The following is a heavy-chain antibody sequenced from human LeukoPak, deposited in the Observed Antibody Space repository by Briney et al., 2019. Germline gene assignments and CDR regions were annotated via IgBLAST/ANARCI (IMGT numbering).Heavy chain of an antibody. V-gene: IGHV4-31*03. CDR3: ARGGYYYDSSGYLNY. CDR1: GGSISFSTYF. Sequence: PSETLSLTCTVSGGSISFSTYFWGWIRQSPGKGLEWIGYIYYSGSTYYNPSLKSRVTISVDTSKNQFSLKLSSVTAADTAVYYCARGGYYYDSSGYLNYWGQGTLVTVSS. CDR2: IYYSGST. D-gene: IGHD3-22*01. J-gene: IGHJ4*02.